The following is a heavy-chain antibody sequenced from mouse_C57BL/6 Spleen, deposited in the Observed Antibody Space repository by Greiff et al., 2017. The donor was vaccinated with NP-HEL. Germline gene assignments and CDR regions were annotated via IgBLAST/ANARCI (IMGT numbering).Heavy chain of an antibody. CDR2: INYDGSST. V-gene: IGHV5-16*01. J-gene: IGHJ1*03. CDR3: ARDPGSRGWYFDV. D-gene: IGHD1-1*01. Sequence: DVKLVESEGGLVQPGSSMKLSCTASGFTFSDYYMAWVRQVPEKGLEWVANINYDGSSTYYLDSLKSRFIISRDNAKNILYLQMSSLKSEDTATYYCARDPGSRGWYFDVWGTGTTVTVSS. CDR1: GFTFSDYY.